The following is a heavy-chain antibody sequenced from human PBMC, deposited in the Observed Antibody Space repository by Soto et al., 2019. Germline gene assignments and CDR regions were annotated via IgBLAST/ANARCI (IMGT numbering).Heavy chain of an antibody. CDR2: ISSRDGST. Sequence: QVQLVQSGAEVKTPGASVKVSCKASGYTFANYGFTWVRQAPGQGLEWMGWISSRDGSTNYAQKLWGRVTMTTDTPTSTTYMELRSLRSDDTAVYYCARALLHNVVVSDFEYWGQGTLVTVSS. CDR3: ARALLHNVVVSDFEY. J-gene: IGHJ4*02. D-gene: IGHD2-21*01. V-gene: IGHV1-18*01. CDR1: GYTFANYG.